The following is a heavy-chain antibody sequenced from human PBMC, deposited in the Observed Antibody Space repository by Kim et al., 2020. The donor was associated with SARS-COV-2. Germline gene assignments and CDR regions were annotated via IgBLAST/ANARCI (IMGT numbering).Heavy chain of an antibody. CDR1: GFTFSSYG. J-gene: IGHJ4*02. CDR3: ARDYDYVWGSYRFERIPPNYFDY. D-gene: IGHD3-16*02. V-gene: IGHV3-33*05. Sequence: GGSLRLSCAASGFTFSSYGMHWVRQAPGKGLEWVAVISYDGSNKYYADSVKGRFTISRDNSKNTLYLQMNSLRAEDTAVYYCARDYDYVWGSYRFERIPPNYFDYWGQGPLVTVSS. CDR2: ISYDGSNK.